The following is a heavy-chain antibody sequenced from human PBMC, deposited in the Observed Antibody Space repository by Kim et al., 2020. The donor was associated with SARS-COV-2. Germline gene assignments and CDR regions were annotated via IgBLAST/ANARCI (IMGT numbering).Heavy chain of an antibody. CDR3: ARGAPFFYGSGSYMDV. V-gene: IGHV4-34*01. D-gene: IGHD3-10*01. CDR1: GGSFSGYY. Sequence: SETLSLTCAVYGGSFSGYYWSWILQPPGKGLEWIGEINHSGSTNYNPSLKSRVTISVDTSKNQFSLKLSSVTAADTAVYYCARGAPFFYGSGSYMDVWGKGTTVTVSS. J-gene: IGHJ6*03. CDR2: INHSGST.